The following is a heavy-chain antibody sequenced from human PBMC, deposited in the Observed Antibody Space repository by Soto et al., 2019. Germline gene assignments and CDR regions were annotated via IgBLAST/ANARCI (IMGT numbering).Heavy chain of an antibody. Sequence: ASVKVSCKASGYTFTSYGISWVRQAPGQGLEWMGWISAYNGNTNYAQKLQGRVTMTTDTSTSTAYMELRSLRSDDTAVYYCARTPAINWGGTPPNFDLWGRGTLVTVSS. V-gene: IGHV1-18*04. CDR1: GYTFTSYG. J-gene: IGHJ2*01. CDR3: ARTPAINWGGTPPNFDL. CDR2: ISAYNGNT. D-gene: IGHD7-27*01.